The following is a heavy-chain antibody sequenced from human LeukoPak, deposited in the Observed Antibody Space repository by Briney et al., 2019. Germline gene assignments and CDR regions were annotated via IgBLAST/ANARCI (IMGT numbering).Heavy chain of an antibody. V-gene: IGHV4-39*07. CDR1: GGSISSSSYY. D-gene: IGHD3-22*01. CDR3: ARNAMIGHFDY. CDR2: IYYSGST. Sequence: PSETLSLTCTVSGGSISSSSYYWGWIRQPPGKGLEWIGSIYYSGSTYYNPSLKSRVTISVDTSKNQFSLKLSSVTAADTAVYYCARNAMIGHFDYWGQGTLVTVSS. J-gene: IGHJ4*02.